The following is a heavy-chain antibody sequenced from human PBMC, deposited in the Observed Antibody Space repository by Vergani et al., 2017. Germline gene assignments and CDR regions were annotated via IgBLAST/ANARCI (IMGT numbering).Heavy chain of an antibody. CDR3: ASNYYDAVDI. CDR2: INPNRGGT. J-gene: IGHJ3*02. D-gene: IGHD4-11*01. Sequence: QVQLVQSGAEVKKPGASVKVSCKASGYTFTDYYMYWVRQAPGQGLEWMGWINPNRGGTNYAQKLQGRVTMTTDTSTSTACMVLTSLRSDDTAVYYCASNYYDAVDIGGEGTMVTVSS. V-gene: IGHV1-2*02. CDR1: GYTFTDYY.